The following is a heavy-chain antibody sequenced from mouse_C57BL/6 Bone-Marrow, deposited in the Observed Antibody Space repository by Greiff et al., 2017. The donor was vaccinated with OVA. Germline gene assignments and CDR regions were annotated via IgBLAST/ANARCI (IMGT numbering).Heavy chain of an antibody. Sequence: EVQRVESGPVLVKPGASVKLSCKASGYTFTDYYMNWVKQSPGKSLEWIGVIYPYNGGTSYNQKFKGKATLTVDKSSSTAYMELNSLTSEDSAVYYCARRRRGYWGQGTTLTVSS. J-gene: IGHJ2*01. CDR3: ARRRRGY. CDR2: IYPYNGGT. CDR1: GYTFTDYY. V-gene: IGHV1-19*01.